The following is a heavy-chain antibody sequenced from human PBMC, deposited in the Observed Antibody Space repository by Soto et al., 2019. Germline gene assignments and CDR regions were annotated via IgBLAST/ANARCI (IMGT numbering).Heavy chain of an antibody. CDR3: ARDNLAAPKDLNYYYGMDV. CDR2: IYYSGST. V-gene: IGHV4-31*03. D-gene: IGHD6-6*01. CDR1: GGSISSGGYY. J-gene: IGHJ6*02. Sequence: QVQLQESGPGLVKPSQTLSLTCTVSGGSISSGGYYWSWIRQHPGKGLEWIGYIYYSGSTYYNPSLKSRVTISVETSKHQFSLKLSSVTVADTAVYYCARDNLAAPKDLNYYYGMDVWGQGTTVTVCS.